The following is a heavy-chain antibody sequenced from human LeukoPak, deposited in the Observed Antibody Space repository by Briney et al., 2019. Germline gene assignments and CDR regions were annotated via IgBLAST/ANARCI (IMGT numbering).Heavy chain of an antibody. J-gene: IGHJ4*02. D-gene: IGHD3-10*01. CDR2: IYSSGSS. CDR3: ATRYGSGTYPRYYFDS. Sequence: SETLSLTCTVSGGXISSSSYHWGWIRQPPGKGLEWLGTIYSSGSSYYNPSLKSRLTISVDTSRNQFSLKLSSVTASDTAVYYCATRYGSGTYPRYYFDSWGQGTLVTVSS. CDR1: GGXISSSSYH. V-gene: IGHV4-39*01.